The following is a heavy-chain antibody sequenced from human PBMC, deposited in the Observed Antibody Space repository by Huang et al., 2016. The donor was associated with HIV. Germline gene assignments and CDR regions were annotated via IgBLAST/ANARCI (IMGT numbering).Heavy chain of an antibody. V-gene: IGHV3-21*01. CDR1: RFSLDSYN. Sequence: EVQLVESGGGLVKPGGSLRLSCAASRFSLDSYNMYWVRQTPGKGLQWVSSISPSSSFIDYADSVKGRFSISRDNAKNSLYLQMNNLRGEDTAVYYCARDRGQQLSPFDSWGQGTLVTVSS. CDR2: ISPSSSFI. CDR3: ARDRGQQLSPFDS. D-gene: IGHD6-13*01. J-gene: IGHJ4*02.